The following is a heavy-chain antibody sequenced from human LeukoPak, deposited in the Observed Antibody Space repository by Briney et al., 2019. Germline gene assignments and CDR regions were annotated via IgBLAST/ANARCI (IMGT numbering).Heavy chain of an antibody. CDR2: ISAYNGNT. Sequence: AASVKVSCKASGYTFTSYGISWVRQAPGQGLEWMGWISAYNGNTNYAQKLQGRVTMTTDTSTSTAYMELRSLRSDDTAVHYCARGKAAAPLSPFDYWGQGTLVTVSS. CDR3: ARGKAAAPLSPFDY. CDR1: GYTFTSYG. J-gene: IGHJ4*02. D-gene: IGHD6-13*01. V-gene: IGHV1-18*04.